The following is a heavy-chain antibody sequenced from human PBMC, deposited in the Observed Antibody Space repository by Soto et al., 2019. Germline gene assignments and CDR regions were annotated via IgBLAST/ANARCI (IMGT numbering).Heavy chain of an antibody. CDR3: TRRPWDIYYAVDV. CDR1: GFKYTDFA. V-gene: IGHV3-30*09. Sequence: PGGSLRLSCAASGFKYTDFALHWVRQAPGKGLEWVAIISYDWSDKYYADSVKGRFVISRDNPKNTLYLEMNSLRPEDTAVYFCTRRPWDIYYAVDVWGQGTKVTVSS. J-gene: IGHJ6*02. CDR2: ISYDWSDK. D-gene: IGHD2-15*01.